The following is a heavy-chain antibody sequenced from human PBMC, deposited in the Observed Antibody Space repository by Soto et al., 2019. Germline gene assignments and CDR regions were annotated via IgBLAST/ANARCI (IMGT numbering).Heavy chain of an antibody. Sequence: EVQLVESGGGLVKPGGSLRLSCAASGFTFSNAWMSWVRQAPGKGLEWVGRIKSKTDGGTTDYAAPVKGRFTISRDDSKNTLYLQMNSLKTEDTAVYYCTTGFRIDYGDYVGWFDPWGQGTLVTVSS. CDR3: TTGFRIDYGDYVGWFDP. D-gene: IGHD4-17*01. CDR1: GFTFSNAW. V-gene: IGHV3-15*01. J-gene: IGHJ5*02. CDR2: IKSKTDGGTT.